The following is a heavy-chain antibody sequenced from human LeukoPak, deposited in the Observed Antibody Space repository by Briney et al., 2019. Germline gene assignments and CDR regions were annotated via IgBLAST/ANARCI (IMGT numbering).Heavy chain of an antibody. J-gene: IGHJ3*02. CDR2: INHSGST. CDR3: ARDRDYYDRTDAFDI. CDR1: GGSFSGYY. D-gene: IGHD3-22*01. V-gene: IGHV4-34*01. Sequence: SETLSLTCAVYGGSFSGYYWSWIRQPPGKGLEWIGEINHSGSTNYNPSLKSRVTISVDTSKNQFSLKLSSVTAADTAVYYCARDRDYYDRTDAFDIWGQGTMVTVSS.